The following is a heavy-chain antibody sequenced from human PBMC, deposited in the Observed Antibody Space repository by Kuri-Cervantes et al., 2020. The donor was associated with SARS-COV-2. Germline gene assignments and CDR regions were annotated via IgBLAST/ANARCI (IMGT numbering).Heavy chain of an antibody. D-gene: IGHD2-15*01. CDR2: IYPGDSDI. CDR1: GYTFTSYW. J-gene: IGHJ4*02. Sequence: GESLKISCKGSGYTFTSYWIAWVRQMPGKGLEWMGIIYPGDSDIRYGPSFQGQVTISADKSISTAYLQWSSLKASDTAMYYCARGYCSGGSCYSEDYFDYWGQGTLVTVSS. V-gene: IGHV5-51*01. CDR3: ARGYCSGGSCYSEDYFDY.